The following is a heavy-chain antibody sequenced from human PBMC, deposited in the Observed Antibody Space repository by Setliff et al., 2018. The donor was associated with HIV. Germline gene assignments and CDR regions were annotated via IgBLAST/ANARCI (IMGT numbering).Heavy chain of an antibody. D-gene: IGHD3-22*01. Sequence: PSETLSLTCTVSGGSISSHYWGWIRQPPGKGLEWIGSFHYSGSTYFNPSLKSRVSISTDTSKNQFSLKLTSVTAADTAVYYCASRDTSRYFDDYWGQGTLVTAPQ. J-gene: IGHJ4*02. CDR3: ASRDTSRYFDDY. CDR1: GGSISSHY. CDR2: FHYSGST. V-gene: IGHV4-59*08.